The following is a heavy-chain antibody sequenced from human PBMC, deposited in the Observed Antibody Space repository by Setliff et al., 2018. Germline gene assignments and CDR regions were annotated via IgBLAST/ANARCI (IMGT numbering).Heavy chain of an antibody. J-gene: IGHJ4*02. CDR2: FAPEVGEI. CDR1: GYSLKDSS. Sequence: ASVKVSCKVSGYSLKDSSMHWVRQVPGRGLEWMGGFAPEVGEIIYAQEFQGRVTMTADTSTDTAYMQVSGLRSEDTAVYFCARYGAKLAIEEWGQGTLVTVSS. D-gene: IGHD4-17*01. CDR3: ARYGAKLAIEE. V-gene: IGHV1-24*01.